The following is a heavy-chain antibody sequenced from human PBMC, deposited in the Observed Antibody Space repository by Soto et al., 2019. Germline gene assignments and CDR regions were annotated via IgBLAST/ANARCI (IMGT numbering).Heavy chain of an antibody. D-gene: IGHD5-18*01. Sequence: ASVKVSCKASGSAFKTYDIHWVRQAPGQRLEWMGWINAGNGNTKYSQKFQGRVTITRDTSASTAYMELSSLRSEDTAVYYCARELWSTPSWFDPWGQGTLVTVSS. CDR1: GSAFKTYD. V-gene: IGHV1-3*01. CDR3: ARELWSTPSWFDP. J-gene: IGHJ5*02. CDR2: INAGNGNT.